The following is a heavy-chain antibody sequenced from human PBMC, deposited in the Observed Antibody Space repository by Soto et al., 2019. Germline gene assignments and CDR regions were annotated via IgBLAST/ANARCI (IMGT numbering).Heavy chain of an antibody. J-gene: IGHJ4*02. CDR3: THCTYDFSSASVYYFDY. V-gene: IGHV2-5*02. Sequence: QITLKESGPTLMKPTQTLTLTCTFSGFSLDTIGVGVGWIRQPPGKALEWLALIYWDDDDRYSPSLKSRLTVTKDTSRNQVVLTLANVDPVDTATYCCTHCTYDFSSASVYYFDYWGQGTPVTVSS. CDR2: IYWDDDD. D-gene: IGHD3-3*01. CDR1: GFSLDTIGVG.